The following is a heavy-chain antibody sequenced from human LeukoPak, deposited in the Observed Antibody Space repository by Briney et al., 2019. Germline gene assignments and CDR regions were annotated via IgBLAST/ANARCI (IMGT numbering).Heavy chain of an antibody. Sequence: KPGGSLRLSCAASGFTFNNYWMTWVRQAPGKGLEWVANIKGDGSQKHYVDSVEGRFTISRDNAENSLYLQMNSLRAEDTAVYYCARDVNPRLVNYYDGSGYYFDGFDIWGQGTLVTVSS. CDR1: GFTFNNYW. CDR2: IKGDGSQK. CDR3: ARDVNPRLVNYYDGSGYYFDGFDI. J-gene: IGHJ3*02. V-gene: IGHV3-7*01. D-gene: IGHD3-22*01.